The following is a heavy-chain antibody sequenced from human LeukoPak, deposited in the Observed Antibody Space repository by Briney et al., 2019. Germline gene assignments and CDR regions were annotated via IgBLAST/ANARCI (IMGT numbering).Heavy chain of an antibody. D-gene: IGHD6-6*01. J-gene: IGHJ4*02. CDR1: GFTFSSYA. V-gene: IGHV3-23*01. CDR2: ISDGGVST. CDR3: AKDLSSSS. Sequence: PGGSLRLSCAASGFTFSSYAMSWVRQAPGKGLEWVSGISDGGVSTYYADSVKGRFTLSRDNSKNTLYLQMSSLRAEDTAVYYCAKDLSSSSWGQGTLVTVSS.